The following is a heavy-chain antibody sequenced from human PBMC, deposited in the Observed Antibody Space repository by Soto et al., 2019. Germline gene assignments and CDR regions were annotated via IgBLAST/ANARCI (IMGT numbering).Heavy chain of an antibody. Sequence: QVQLVDSGGGVVQPGRSLRLSCTTSGFLFNTYAMHWVRQAPGKGLEWVAVMSHDGSSTYYADSVRGRFIISRDNSKNTLYLQMNSLGTEDTAVYYCARPGSGYDVLTGHYFYYYHAMDVWGQGTTVTVSS. J-gene: IGHJ6*02. CDR3: ARPGSGYDVLTGHYFYYYHAMDV. D-gene: IGHD3-9*01. CDR1: GFLFNTYA. CDR2: MSHDGSST. V-gene: IGHV3-30-3*01.